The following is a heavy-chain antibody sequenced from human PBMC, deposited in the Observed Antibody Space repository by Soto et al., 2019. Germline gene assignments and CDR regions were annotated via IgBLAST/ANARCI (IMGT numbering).Heavy chain of an antibody. CDR2: IFSNDEK. V-gene: IGHV2-26*01. Sequence: KESGPVLVKPTETLTLTCTVSGFSLSNARMGVSWIRQPPGKALEWLAHIFSNDEKSYSTSLKSRLTISKDTSKSQVVLTMTNMDPVDTATYYCSLTYCSSTSCYDNYWGQGTLVTVSS. J-gene: IGHJ4*02. CDR3: SLTYCSSTSCYDNY. CDR1: GFSLSNARMG. D-gene: IGHD2-2*01.